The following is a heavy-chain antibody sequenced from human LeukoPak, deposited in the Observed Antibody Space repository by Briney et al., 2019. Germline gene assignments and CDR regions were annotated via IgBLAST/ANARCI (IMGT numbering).Heavy chain of an antibody. D-gene: IGHD5-24*01. J-gene: IGHJ2*01. V-gene: IGHV3-48*03. CDR1: GFTFSSYE. CDR2: ISSSGSTI. Sequence: GGSLRLSCAASGFTFSSYEMNWVRQAPGKGLEWVSYISSSGSTIYYADSVKGRFTISRDNAKNSLYLQMNSLRAEDTAVYYCARARRDGYNVYWYFDLWGRGTLVTVSS. CDR3: ARARRDGYNVYWYFDL.